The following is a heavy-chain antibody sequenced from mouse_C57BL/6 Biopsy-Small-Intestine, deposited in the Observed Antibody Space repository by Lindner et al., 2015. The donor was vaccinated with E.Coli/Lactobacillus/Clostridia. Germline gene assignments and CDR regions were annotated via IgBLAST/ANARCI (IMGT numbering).Heavy chain of an antibody. V-gene: IGHV1-42*01. Sequence: VQLQESGPELVKPGASVKISCKASGYTFTGHYMNWVKQSPDKSLEWIGEINPSTGGTTYNQKFKAKATLTVDKSSTTAYMQLKSLTSEDSAVYFCARIFDNGTSYKAWFTYWGQGTLVTVSA. CDR1: GYTFTGHY. CDR3: ARIFDNGTSYKAWFTY. CDR2: INPSTGGT. D-gene: IGHD5-5*01. J-gene: IGHJ3*01.